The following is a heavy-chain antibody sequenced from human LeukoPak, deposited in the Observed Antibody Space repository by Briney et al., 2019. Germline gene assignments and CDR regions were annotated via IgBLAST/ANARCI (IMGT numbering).Heavy chain of an antibody. CDR2: LRDNESIK. J-gene: IGHJ6*03. Sequence: PLGSLRLSPAASLFTSSSFGMHWVRHAPRKGRGWGAFLRDNESIKDYANSLTGRFTLSRDNSKKTLYLQMTSLRAEDTAVYYCAKASGSGNEVYYYYYMDVWGKGTTVTVSS. V-gene: IGHV3-30*02. CDR3: AKASGSGNEVYYYYYMDV. CDR1: LFTSSSFG. D-gene: IGHD3-10*01.